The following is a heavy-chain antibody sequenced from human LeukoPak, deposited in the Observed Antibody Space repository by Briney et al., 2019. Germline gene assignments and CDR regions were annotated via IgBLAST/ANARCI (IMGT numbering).Heavy chain of an antibody. CDR1: DDSINNNY. CDR2: IHYSGST. J-gene: IGHJ4*02. Sequence: SETLSLTCTVSDDSINNNYWSWIRQPPGKELECIGYIHYSGSTNYNPSLKSRVTISIETSKNQFSLKLNSVTAADTAVYYCARRGLNRQNFDYWGQGTLVTVSS. V-gene: IGHV4-59*08. CDR3: ARRGLNRQNFDY. D-gene: IGHD3-16*01.